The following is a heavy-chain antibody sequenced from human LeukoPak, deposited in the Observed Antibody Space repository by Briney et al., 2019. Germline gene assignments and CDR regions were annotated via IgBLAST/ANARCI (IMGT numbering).Heavy chain of an antibody. Sequence: SETLSLTCTVSGGSISSYYWSWIRQPPGKGLEWIGYIYYSGSTNYNPSLKSRVTISVDTSKNQFSLNLSSVTAADTAVYYCARDRSYYYDSSGYYDAFDIWGQGTMVTVSS. D-gene: IGHD3-22*01. CDR3: ARDRSYYYDSSGYYDAFDI. CDR1: GGSISSYY. V-gene: IGHV4-59*01. CDR2: IYYSGST. J-gene: IGHJ3*02.